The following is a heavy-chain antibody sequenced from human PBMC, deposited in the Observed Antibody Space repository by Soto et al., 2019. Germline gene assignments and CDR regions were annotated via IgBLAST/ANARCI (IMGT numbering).Heavy chain of an antibody. D-gene: IGHD4-17*01. Sequence: QVQLVESGGGAVQPGRSLRLSCAASGFTFDSHVMHWVRQAPGKGLEWVAVISSDGNNKYYADSVKGRFTISRDNFTHILYLQMSSLRAEDTAVYDCAKELLPNTVTTCGSWGQGTRVTVSS. CDR3: AKELLPNTVTTCGS. J-gene: IGHJ5*02. CDR1: GFTFDSHV. V-gene: IGHV3-30*18. CDR2: ISSDGNNK.